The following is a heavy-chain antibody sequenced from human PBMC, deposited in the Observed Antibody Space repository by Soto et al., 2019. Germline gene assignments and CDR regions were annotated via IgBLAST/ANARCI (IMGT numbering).Heavy chain of an antibody. CDR2: VSYDGITK. CDR1: GFTFRSYP. V-gene: IGHV3-30-3*02. D-gene: IGHD3-3*01. J-gene: IGHJ4*02. CDR3: TKEGLFWSGSFDS. Sequence: GGSLRLSCAASGFTFRSYPMHWVRQAPGKGLEWVAIVSYDGITKYADSVKGRFTISRDNSNNTLFLQMNSLRTEDTAVYYCTKEGLFWSGSFDSWGQGTLVIVSS.